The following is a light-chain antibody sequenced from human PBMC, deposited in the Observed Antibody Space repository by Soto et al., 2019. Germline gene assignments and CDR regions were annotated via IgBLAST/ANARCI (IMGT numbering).Light chain of an antibody. CDR3: CSYAGSTSLL. CDR1: SSDVGSYNL. V-gene: IGLV2-23*02. Sequence: SALTKPASVSGSPGQSITISCTGTSSDVGSYNLVSWYQQHPDKAPKLMIYEDTKRPSGVSNRFSGSKSGNTASLTLSGLQAEDEADYYCCSYAGSTSLLFGGGTKLTVL. J-gene: IGLJ2*01. CDR2: EDT.